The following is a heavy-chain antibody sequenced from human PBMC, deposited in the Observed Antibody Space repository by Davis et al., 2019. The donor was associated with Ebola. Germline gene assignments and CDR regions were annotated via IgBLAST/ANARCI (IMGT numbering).Heavy chain of an antibody. V-gene: IGHV3-30*18. CDR2: ISYEGSVK. CDR3: AKDPSKPGYGSGSYMESFVYFDY. D-gene: IGHD3-10*01. CDR1: GFSFSNYG. Sequence: GGSLRLSCAASGFSFSNYGMQWVRQAPGKGLEWVAFISYEGSVKYYADSVKGRFTISRDNSKNTLYLQMNSLRAEDTAVYYCAKDPSKPGYGSGSYMESFVYFDYWGQGTLVTVSS. J-gene: IGHJ4*02.